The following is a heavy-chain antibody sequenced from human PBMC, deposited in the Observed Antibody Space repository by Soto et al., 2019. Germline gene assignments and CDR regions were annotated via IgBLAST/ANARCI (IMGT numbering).Heavy chain of an antibody. CDR1: GFTFMSYG. J-gene: IGHJ4*02. CDR2: ISKDGSNK. CDR3: ANAWGYGSGSAYDY. V-gene: IGHV3-30*18. D-gene: IGHD3-10*01. Sequence: QVHLVESGGGVVQPGRSLRLSCTGSGFTFMSYGMYWVRQAPGKGLEWVAHISKDGSNKYYADSVKGRFTISRDNSKNTIYLQMNSLRTKDTAVYYCANAWGYGSGSAYDYWGQGTLVTVSS.